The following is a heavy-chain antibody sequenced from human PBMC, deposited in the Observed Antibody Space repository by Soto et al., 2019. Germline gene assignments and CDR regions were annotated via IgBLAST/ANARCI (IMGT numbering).Heavy chain of an antibody. CDR1: GFTFSSYA. J-gene: IGHJ4*02. V-gene: IGHV3-23*01. D-gene: IGHD5-12*01. Sequence: GGSLRLSCVASGFTFSSYAMGWVRQAPGKGLEWVSAIRDTGANTYYADSVKGRFTVSRDNSKNTSYLQMNSLRAEDTAVYYCAKYGLSTIGLFDYWGQGTLVTVSS. CDR3: AKYGLSTIGLFDY. CDR2: IRDTGANT.